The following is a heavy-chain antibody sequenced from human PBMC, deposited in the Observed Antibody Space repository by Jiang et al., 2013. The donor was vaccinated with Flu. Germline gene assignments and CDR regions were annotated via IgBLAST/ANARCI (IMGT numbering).Heavy chain of an antibody. CDR3: ARDRWFDGYGMDV. V-gene: IGHV1-2*04. J-gene: IGHJ6*02. CDR2: INPNSGGT. D-gene: IGHD3-10*01. CDR1: GYTFTGYY. Sequence: SGAEVKKPGASVKVSCKASGYTFTGYYMHWVRQAPGQGLEWMGWINPNSGGTNYAQKFQGWVTMTRDTSISTAYMELSRLRSDDTAVYYCARDRWFDGYGMDVWGQGTTVTVSS.